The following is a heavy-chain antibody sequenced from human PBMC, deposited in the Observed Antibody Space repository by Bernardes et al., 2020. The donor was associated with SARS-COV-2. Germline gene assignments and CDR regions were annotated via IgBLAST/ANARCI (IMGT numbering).Heavy chain of an antibody. CDR1: GGSISRSNW. Sequence: SETLSLTCAVSGGSISRSNWWRWVRQFPGKGLEWIGEIYHVGSTNYNPSLKSRVTISVDKAKNRFSLKLSSVTAADTAVYYCASAGIAVAGTAFDYWSQGTLVTVSS. CDR3: ASAGIAVAGTAFDY. J-gene: IGHJ4*02. V-gene: IGHV4-4*02. CDR2: IYHVGST. D-gene: IGHD6-19*01.